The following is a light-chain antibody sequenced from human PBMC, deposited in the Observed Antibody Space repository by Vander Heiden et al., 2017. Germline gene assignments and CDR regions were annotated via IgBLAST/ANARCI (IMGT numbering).Light chain of an antibody. J-gene: IGKJ3*01. V-gene: IGKV4-1*01. CDR3: QQSYNTPLT. CDR1: QSVLYSLNIKNY. CDR2: WAS. Sequence: DTVMTQSPDSLAVARRERATINCKYSQSVLYSLNIKNYLAWYRQKPGKPPKLLIYWASTRESGVPARFSGSGSGTDFTLTISSLQAEDVAAYYGQQSYNTPLTFGQGTKVEIK.